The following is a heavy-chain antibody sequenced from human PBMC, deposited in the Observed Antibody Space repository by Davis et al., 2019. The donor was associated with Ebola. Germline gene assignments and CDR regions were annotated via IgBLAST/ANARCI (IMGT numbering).Heavy chain of an antibody. CDR3: ARDGPARGLLWFGELSVGPNWFDP. J-gene: IGHJ5*02. Sequence: GGSLRLSCAASGISFSNYGMFWVRQAPGKGLEWVSSISSDSDYIYYADSAKGRFTISRDNAKNSLYLQMNSLRAEDTAVYYCARDGPARGLLWFGELSVGPNWFDPWGQGTLVTVSS. V-gene: IGHV3-21*01. CDR2: ISSDSDYI. CDR1: GISFSNYG. D-gene: IGHD3-10*01.